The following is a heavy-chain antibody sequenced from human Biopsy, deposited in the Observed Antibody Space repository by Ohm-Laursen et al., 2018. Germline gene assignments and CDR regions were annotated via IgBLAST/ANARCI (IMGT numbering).Heavy chain of an antibody. D-gene: IGHD3-16*01. CDR3: ARENYHAPDYHYYFDY. V-gene: IGHV3-21*01. Sequence: SLRLSCTASGFTFSGFSMNWVRQAPGKGLEWVSSISASGNHIYYTDSVKGRFTVSRDNGKNTVDLQINSLRADDTAVYYCARENYHAPDYHYYFDYWGQGTLVTVSS. CDR1: GFTFSGFS. CDR2: ISASGNHI. J-gene: IGHJ4*02.